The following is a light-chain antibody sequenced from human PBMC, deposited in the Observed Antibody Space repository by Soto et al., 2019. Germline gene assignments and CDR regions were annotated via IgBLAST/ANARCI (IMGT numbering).Light chain of an antibody. CDR2: EVN. Sequence: QSALTQPPSASGSPGQSVAISCTGTSSDVGGYNYVSWYQQHPGKAPKLMIYEVNKRPSGVPDRFSGSKSGNTASLTVSGLQAEDEADYYCSSYAGSSNVFGTGPKLTVL. J-gene: IGLJ1*01. V-gene: IGLV2-8*01. CDR1: SSDVGGYNY. CDR3: SSYAGSSNV.